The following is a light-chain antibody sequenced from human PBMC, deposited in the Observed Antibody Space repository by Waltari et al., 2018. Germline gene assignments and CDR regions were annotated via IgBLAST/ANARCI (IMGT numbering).Light chain of an antibody. J-gene: IGLJ3*02. CDR2: FDGSGNY. CDR3: ETWDYNIRV. V-gene: IGLV4-60*03. Sequence: PVLTLPSSASASLGPSLKLTCTLSSGYSSPTIPWHQQQPGKAPRYLMKFDGSGNYNKGSGVPDRFSGSSSGADRYLTISNLQSEDEADYYCETWDYNIRVFGGGTKLTVL. CDR1: SGYSSPT.